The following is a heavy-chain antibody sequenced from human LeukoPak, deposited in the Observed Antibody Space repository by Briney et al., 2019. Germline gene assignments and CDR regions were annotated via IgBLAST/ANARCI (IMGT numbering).Heavy chain of an antibody. CDR2: IIPIFGTA. CDR3: ARDQSPLNGGYSEGEVFDC. Sequence: SVTVSCKASGGTFSSYAISWVRQAPGQGLEWMGGIIPIFGTATYAQKFQGSVTITADESSSTAYMKLSSLRSEDTAVYYCARDQSPLNGGYSEGEVFDCWGQGTLVTVSS. V-gene: IGHV1-69*01. D-gene: IGHD5-12*01. J-gene: IGHJ4*02. CDR1: GGTFSSYA.